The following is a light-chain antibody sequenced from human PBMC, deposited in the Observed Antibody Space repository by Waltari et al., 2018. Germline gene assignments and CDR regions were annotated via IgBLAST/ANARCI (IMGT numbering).Light chain of an antibody. CDR3: QQYGTSPTT. Sequence: EIVLTQSPDTLSLSPGEGATLSCRASQYVSGRYLSWYQQKPGQSPRLLIYGASSRAAGIPDRIGGSGSGTDFTLTITRLEPEDFAVYYCQQYGTSPTTFGQGTKVEIK. J-gene: IGKJ1*01. CDR1: QYVSGRY. CDR2: GAS. V-gene: IGKV3-20*01.